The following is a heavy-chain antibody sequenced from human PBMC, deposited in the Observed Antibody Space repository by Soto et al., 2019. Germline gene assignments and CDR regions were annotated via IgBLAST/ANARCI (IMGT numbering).Heavy chain of an antibody. V-gene: IGHV4-30-4*01. J-gene: IGHJ2*01. CDR1: GGSISSGDYY. CDR3: AMSTVTTFYFDL. D-gene: IGHD4-4*01. Sequence: SETLSLTCTVSGGSISSGDYYWSWIRQPPGKGLEWIGYIYYSGSTYYNPSLKSRVTISVDTSKNQFSLKLSSVTAADTAVYYWAMSTVTTFYFDLWGRGTLVTVSS. CDR2: IYYSGST.